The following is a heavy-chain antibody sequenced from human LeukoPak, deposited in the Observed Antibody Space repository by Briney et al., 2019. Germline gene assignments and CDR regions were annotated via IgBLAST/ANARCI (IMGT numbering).Heavy chain of an antibody. CDR1: GFTFSSYW. V-gene: IGHV3-7*01. Sequence: GGSLRLSCAASGFTFSSYWMSWVRQAPGKGLEWVANIKQDGSEKYYVDSVKGRFTISRDNAKNSLHLQMNSLRAEDTAVYYCARDPGGGRRGYWFDPWGQGTLVTVSS. CDR3: ARDPGGGRRGYWFDP. J-gene: IGHJ5*02. CDR2: IKQDGSEK. D-gene: IGHD6-13*01.